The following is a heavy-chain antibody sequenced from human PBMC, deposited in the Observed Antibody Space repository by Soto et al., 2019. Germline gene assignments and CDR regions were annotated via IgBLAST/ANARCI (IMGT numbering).Heavy chain of an antibody. V-gene: IGHV3-21*06. CDR2: ISSTTNYI. Sequence: PGGSLRLSCAASGFTFTRYSMNRVRQAPGKGLEWVSSISSTTNYIYYGGSMKGRFTISRDNAKNSLYLEMNSLRAEDTAVYYCARESEDLTSNFDYWGQGTLVTVPQ. CDR3: ARESEDLTSNFDY. J-gene: IGHJ4*02. CDR1: GFTFTRYS.